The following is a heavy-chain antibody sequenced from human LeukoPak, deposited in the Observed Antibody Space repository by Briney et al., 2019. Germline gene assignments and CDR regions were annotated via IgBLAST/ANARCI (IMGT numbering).Heavy chain of an antibody. D-gene: IGHD3-22*01. V-gene: IGHV4-39*07. Sequence: SETLSLTCTVSGGSINSSSYYWGWVRQPPGKGLEWIGSMYYRGSTYYNPSLKSRVTISVDTSKNQFSLKLSSVTAADTAVYYCASDSSGYYAFDIWGQGTLVTVSS. CDR3: ASDSSGYYAFDI. CDR2: MYYRGST. CDR1: GGSINSSSYY. J-gene: IGHJ3*02.